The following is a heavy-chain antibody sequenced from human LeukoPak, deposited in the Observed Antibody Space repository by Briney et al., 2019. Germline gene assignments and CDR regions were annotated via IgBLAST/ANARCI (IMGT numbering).Heavy chain of an antibody. Sequence: GSLRLSFAASGFPFSSYAMSWVRPAPGKGLEWVSAICGSGGSTYYADSVKGRFTISRDNSKNTLYLQMNSLRAEDTAVYYCAKDFSGYSYSYYYYGMDVWGQGTTVTVSS. V-gene: IGHV3-23*01. CDR3: AKDFSGYSYSYYYYGMDV. J-gene: IGHJ6*02. CDR2: ICGSGGST. D-gene: IGHD6-13*01. CDR1: GFPFSSYA.